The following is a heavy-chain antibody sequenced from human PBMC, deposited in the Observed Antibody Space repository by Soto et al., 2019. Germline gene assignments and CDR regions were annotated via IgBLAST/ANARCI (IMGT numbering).Heavy chain of an antibody. CDR2: ISSSGSTI. Sequence: GGSLRLSCAASGFTFSDYYMSWIRQAPGKGLEWVSYISSSGSTIYYADSVKGRFTISRDNAKNSLYLQMNSLRAEDTAVYYFARDAMTTVKDDAFDIWGQGTMVTVSS. D-gene: IGHD4-17*01. V-gene: IGHV3-11*01. CDR3: ARDAMTTVKDDAFDI. J-gene: IGHJ3*02. CDR1: GFTFSDYY.